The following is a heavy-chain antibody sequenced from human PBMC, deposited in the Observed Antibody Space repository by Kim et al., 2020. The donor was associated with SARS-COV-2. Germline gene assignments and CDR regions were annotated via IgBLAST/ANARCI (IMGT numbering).Heavy chain of an antibody. CDR3: ARAFWSGYPHRFDP. Sequence: GGSLRLSCAASGFTFSDYYMSWIRQAPGKGLEWVSYISSSGSTIYYADSVKGRFTISRDNAKNSLYLQMNSLRAEDTTVYYCARAFWSGYPHRFDPWGQGTLVTVSS. D-gene: IGHD3-3*01. J-gene: IGHJ5*02. CDR2: ISSSGSTI. CDR1: GFTFSDYY. V-gene: IGHV3-11*01.